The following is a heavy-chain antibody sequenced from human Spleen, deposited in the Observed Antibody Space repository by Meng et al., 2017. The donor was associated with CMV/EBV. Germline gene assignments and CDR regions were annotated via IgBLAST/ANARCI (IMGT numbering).Heavy chain of an antibody. CDR1: GFTVSSNY. D-gene: IGHD6-13*01. V-gene: IGHV3-53*01. CDR2: IYGGGTI. J-gene: IGHJ4*02. CDR3: ARASFIGAAGLFDY. Sequence: GESLKISCAGSGFTVSSNYMSWVRQAPGKGLEWVSVIYGGGTIFYADSVKGRFTISRDNSRNTVYLEMNSLRVEDTAVYYCARASFIGAAGLFDYWGQGTLVTVSS.